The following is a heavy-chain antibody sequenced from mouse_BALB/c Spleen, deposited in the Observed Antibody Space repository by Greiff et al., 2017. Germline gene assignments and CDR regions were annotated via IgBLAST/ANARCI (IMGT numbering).Heavy chain of an antibody. D-gene: IGHD2-1*01. CDR1: GYAFTIYL. J-gene: IGHJ4*01. V-gene: IGHV1-54*01. Sequence: VQLQQSGAELVRPGTSVKVSCKASGYAFTIYLIEWVKQRPGQGLEWIGVINPGSGGTNYNEKFKGKATLTADKSSSTAYMQLSSLTSDDSAVYFWERYGNYVRNAMDYWGQGTSVTVSS. CDR2: INPGSGGT. CDR3: ERYGNYVRNAMDY.